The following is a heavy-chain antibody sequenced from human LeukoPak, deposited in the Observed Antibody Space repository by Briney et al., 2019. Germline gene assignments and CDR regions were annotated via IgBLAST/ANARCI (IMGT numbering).Heavy chain of an antibody. J-gene: IGHJ3*02. Sequence: SETLSLTCTVSGGSISSYYWSWIRQPPGKGLEWIGYIYDSGSTNYNPSLKSRVTISVDTSNNQFSLKLSSVTAADTAVYYCACLTTADAFDIWGQGTMVTVSS. V-gene: IGHV4-59*01. CDR3: ACLTTADAFDI. D-gene: IGHD3-22*01. CDR1: GGSISSYY. CDR2: IYDSGST.